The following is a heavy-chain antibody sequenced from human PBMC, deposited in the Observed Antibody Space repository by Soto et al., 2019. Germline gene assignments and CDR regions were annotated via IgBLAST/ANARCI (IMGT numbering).Heavy chain of an antibody. V-gene: IGHV3-23*01. CDR3: AKDRNYPRDQFHY. J-gene: IGHJ4*02. D-gene: IGHD1-7*01. CDR1: GFTFSTYA. Sequence: GSLRLSCAASGFTFSTYALSWVRQAPGKGLEWVSAISANGQGIYYADSVRGRFTISRDNSKNTIFLHMDSLRAEDTAVYYCAKDRNYPRDQFHYWGQGTLVTVS. CDR2: ISANGQGI.